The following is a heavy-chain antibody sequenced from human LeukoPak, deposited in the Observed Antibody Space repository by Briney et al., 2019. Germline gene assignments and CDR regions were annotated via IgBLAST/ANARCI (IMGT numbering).Heavy chain of an antibody. D-gene: IGHD5-24*01. CDR2: FYVGGST. Sequence: GGSLRLSCAASGFTVSSSYMSWVRQAPGKGLEWVLVFYVGGSTYYADSVKGRFTISRDDSKNTLDLQMNSLRAEDTAVYYCARGDGYNFWKSWGQGTLVTASS. CDR1: GFTVSSSY. V-gene: IGHV3-66*01. CDR3: ARGDGYNFWKS. J-gene: IGHJ5*02.